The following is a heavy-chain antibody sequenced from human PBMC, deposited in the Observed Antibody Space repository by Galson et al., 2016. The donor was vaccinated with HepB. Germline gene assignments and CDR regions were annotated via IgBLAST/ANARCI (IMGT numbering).Heavy chain of an antibody. CDR1: GYTFTSYV. D-gene: IGHD6-19*01. V-gene: IGHV1-3*01. CDR2: INAGNGNT. J-gene: IGHJ4*02. CDR3: AREDHWLIPGAFDY. Sequence: SVKVSCKASGYTFTSYVMHWVRQAPGQRLEWMGWINAGNGNTKYSQKFQGRVTITRDTSASTAYMELSSLRSEDTAVYYCAREDHWLIPGAFDYWGQGTLVTVSS.